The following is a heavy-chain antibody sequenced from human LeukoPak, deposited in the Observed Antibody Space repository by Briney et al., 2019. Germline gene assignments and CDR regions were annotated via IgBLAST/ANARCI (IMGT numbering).Heavy chain of an antibody. CDR2: INTNTGNP. D-gene: IGHD5-12*01. CDR3: TRDADIVATIGTLGY. J-gene: IGHJ4*02. Sequence: ASVKVSCKASGYTFTSYAMNWVRQAPGQGLEWKGWINTNTGNPTYAQGFTGRFVFSLDISVSTAYLQISSLKAEDTAMYYCTRDADIVATIGTLGYWGQGTLVTVSS. CDR1: GYTFTSYA. V-gene: IGHV7-4-1*02.